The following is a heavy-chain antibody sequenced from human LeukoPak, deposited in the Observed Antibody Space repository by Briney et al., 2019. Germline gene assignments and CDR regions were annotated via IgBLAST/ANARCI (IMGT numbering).Heavy chain of an antibody. CDR1: GGTFISYA. Sequence: SVQVSCKASGGTFISYAISWVRQAPGQRLEWMGGSIPIFGTANYAQKFHGRVTITADKSTSTAYMELSSLRSEDTAVYYCASNIVVVPAAIGSWFDPWGQGTLVTVSS. V-gene: IGHV1-69*06. CDR3: ASNIVVVPAAIGSWFDP. D-gene: IGHD2-2*02. J-gene: IGHJ5*02. CDR2: SIPIFGTA.